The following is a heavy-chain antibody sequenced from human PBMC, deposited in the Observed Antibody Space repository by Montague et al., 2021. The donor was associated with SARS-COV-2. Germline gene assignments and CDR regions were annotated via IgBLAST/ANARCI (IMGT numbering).Heavy chain of an antibody. CDR1: GGSISSSSYY. Sequence: SETLSLTCTVPGGSISSSSYYWGWIRQPPGKGLEWIGSIYYSGSTYYNPSLKSRVTISVDTSKNQFSLKLSSVTAADTAVYYCARHLTSDIVLVVYSIRGWFDPWGQGTLVTVSS. CDR3: ARHLTSDIVLVVYSIRGWFDP. D-gene: IGHD2-8*01. V-gene: IGHV4-39*01. CDR2: IYYSGST. J-gene: IGHJ5*02.